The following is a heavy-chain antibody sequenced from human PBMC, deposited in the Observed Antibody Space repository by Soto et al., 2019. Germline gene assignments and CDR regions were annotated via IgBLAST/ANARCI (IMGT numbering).Heavy chain of an antibody. CDR2: IYYSGST. Sequence: QLQLQESGPGLVKPSETLSLTCTVSGGSISSSSYYWGWIRQPPGKGLEWIGSIYYSGSTYYNPSLKSRVTISVDTSKNQFSLKLSSVTAADTAVYYCARVGHSSSSSEYFDLWGRGTLVTVSS. V-gene: IGHV4-39*01. D-gene: IGHD6-6*01. CDR1: GGSISSSSYY. CDR3: ARVGHSSSSSEYFDL. J-gene: IGHJ2*01.